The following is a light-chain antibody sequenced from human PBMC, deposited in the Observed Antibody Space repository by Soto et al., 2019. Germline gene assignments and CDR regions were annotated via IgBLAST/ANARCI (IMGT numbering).Light chain of an antibody. J-gene: IGKJ3*01. CDR2: NAS. CDR3: QQNNFY. V-gene: IGKV2-28*01. Sequence: DIVMTRSPLSLPVTPGEPASISCRSIQSLLHSNGYNYLDWYLQKPGQAPKLLVYNASSLVSGVPSRFAASGSETEFTLTIDSLQPDDFATYYCQQNNFYFGRGTKVDI. CDR1: QSLLHSNGYNY.